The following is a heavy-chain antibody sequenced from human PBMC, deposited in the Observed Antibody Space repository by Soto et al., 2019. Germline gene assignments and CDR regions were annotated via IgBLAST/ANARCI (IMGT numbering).Heavy chain of an antibody. J-gene: IGHJ5*02. CDR1: GCSFARYW. Sequence: GESLTISCTGSGCSFARYWIGWVRQMPGKGLEWMGIIYPGDSDTRYSPSFQGQVTISADKSISTAYLQWSSLKASDTAMYYCARGAAYNWFDPWGQGTLVTVSS. CDR2: IYPGDSDT. CDR3: ARGAAYNWFDP. D-gene: IGHD2-15*01. V-gene: IGHV5-51*01.